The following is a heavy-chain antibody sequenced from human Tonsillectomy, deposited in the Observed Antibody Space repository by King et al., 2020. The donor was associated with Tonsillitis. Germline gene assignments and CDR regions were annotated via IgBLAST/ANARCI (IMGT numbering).Heavy chain of an antibody. CDR2: ISGSGSVI. CDR3: ARYYGSGTYLDY. Sequence: VQLVESGGGLVQPGGSLRLSCAASGFTFSSSEMNWVRQAPGKGLKWVSYISGSGSVIYYADSVKGRFTISRDNAKNSLYLQMNSLRAEDTAIYYCARYYGSGTYLDYWGQGTLVTVSS. CDR1: GFTFSSSE. V-gene: IGHV3-48*03. D-gene: IGHD3-10*01. J-gene: IGHJ4*02.